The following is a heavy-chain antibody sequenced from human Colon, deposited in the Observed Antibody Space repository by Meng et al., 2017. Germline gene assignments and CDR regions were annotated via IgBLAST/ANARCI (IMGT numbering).Heavy chain of an antibody. CDR3: ARVGTHYDYVSKIYRQGYFDY. V-gene: IGHV4-30-4*01. J-gene: IGHJ4*02. CDR1: GVSIGSGDYY. D-gene: IGHD3-16*02. Sequence: QVQLQESGPGLVKPSQTLSLTCTVAGVSIGSGDYYWSWIRQPPGKGLEWIGHIYYSGSTYYNPSLKSRLNMSVDTSKNQFSLKLSSVTAADTAVYYCARVGTHYDYVSKIYRQGYFDYWGQGTLVTVSS. CDR2: IYYSGST.